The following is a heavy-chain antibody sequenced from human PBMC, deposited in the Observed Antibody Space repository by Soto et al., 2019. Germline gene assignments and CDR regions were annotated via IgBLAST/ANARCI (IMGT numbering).Heavy chain of an antibody. CDR2: TYYMSERFN. Sequence: SQTLSLTCAISGDSVSTNSAAWNWVRQSPSRGLEWLGRTYYMSERFNDYASSVRSRLSINADTSKNQFSLYMNSVTPEDTAVYYCARAARGYISGNYYFGMDVWGQGTTVTVSS. CDR1: GDSVSTNSAA. CDR3: ARAARGYISGNYYFGMDV. J-gene: IGHJ6*02. V-gene: IGHV6-1*01. D-gene: IGHD5-18*01.